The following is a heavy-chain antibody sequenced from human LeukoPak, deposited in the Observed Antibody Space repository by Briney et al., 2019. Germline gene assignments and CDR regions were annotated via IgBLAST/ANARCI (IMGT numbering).Heavy chain of an antibody. V-gene: IGHV1-2*02. CDR2: INPNSGGT. Sequence: ASVKVSCKASGYTFTGYYMHWVRQAPGQGLEWMGWINPNSGGTNYAQKFQGRVTITADESTSTAYMELSSLRSEDTAVYYCARDLSGGYSYDHYYYYGMDVWGQGTTVTVSS. D-gene: IGHD5-18*01. J-gene: IGHJ6*02. CDR3: ARDLSGGYSYDHYYYYGMDV. CDR1: GYTFTGYY.